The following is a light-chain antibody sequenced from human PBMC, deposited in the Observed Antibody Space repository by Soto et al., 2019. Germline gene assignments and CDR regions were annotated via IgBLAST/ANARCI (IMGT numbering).Light chain of an antibody. Sequence: EIVMTQSPATLSVSPGERATLSCRASQSVSSNLAWYQQKPGQAPRLLIYGASTRATGIPARFGGSGSGTEFTLTISSLQSEDFAVYYGQQYNTWPTWTFGQGTKVEIK. J-gene: IGKJ1*01. CDR1: QSVSSN. CDR3: QQYNTWPTWT. V-gene: IGKV3-15*01. CDR2: GAS.